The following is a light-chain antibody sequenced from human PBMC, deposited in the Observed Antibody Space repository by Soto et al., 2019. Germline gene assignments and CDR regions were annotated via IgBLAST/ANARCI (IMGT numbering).Light chain of an antibody. V-gene: IGKV1-16*02. CDR3: QQYLSFPLT. J-gene: IGKJ4*01. CDR1: QDISYY. CDR2: EAS. Sequence: DIQMTQSPSSLSASVGDRVTITCRATQDISYYLAWFQQNPGKAPKCLVYEASFLESGVPSKFSGSGSGTDFTLTISSLQPEESATYYCQQYLSFPLTFGGGTKVEIK.